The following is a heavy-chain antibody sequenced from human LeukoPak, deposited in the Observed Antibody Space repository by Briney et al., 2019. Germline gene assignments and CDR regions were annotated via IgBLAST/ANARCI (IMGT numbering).Heavy chain of an antibody. CDR2: ISSSGSTI. CDR3: ARGYYDILTGYSIPFDY. CDR1: GFTFSSYE. J-gene: IGHJ4*02. V-gene: IGHV3-48*03. D-gene: IGHD3-9*01. Sequence: GGSLRLSCAASGFTFSSYEMNWVRQAPGKGLEWVSYISSSGSTIYYADSVKGRFTISRDNAKNSLYLQMNSLRAEDTAVYYCARGYYDILTGYSIPFDYWGQGTLVTVSS.